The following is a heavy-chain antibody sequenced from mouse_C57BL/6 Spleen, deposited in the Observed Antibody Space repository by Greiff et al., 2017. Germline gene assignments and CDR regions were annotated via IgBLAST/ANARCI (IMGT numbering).Heavy chain of an antibody. D-gene: IGHD2-5*01. CDR1: GFTFSDYY. V-gene: IGHV5-12*01. CDR3: ARPSYYSNYDWYFDV. CDR2: ISNGGGST. Sequence: EVQVVESGGGLVQPGGSLKLSCAASGFTFSDYYMYWVRQTPEKRLEWVAYISNGGGSTYYPDTVKGPFTISRDNAKNTLYLQMSRLKSEDTAMYYCARPSYYSNYDWYFDVWGTGTTVTVSS. J-gene: IGHJ1*03.